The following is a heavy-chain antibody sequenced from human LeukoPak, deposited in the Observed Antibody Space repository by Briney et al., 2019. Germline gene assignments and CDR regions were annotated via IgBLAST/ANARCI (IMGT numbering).Heavy chain of an antibody. CDR2: ISGSGGST. Sequence: PGGSLTLSCAASGFTFSSYVMSWVRQAPGKGLEWVSAISGSGGSTYYAVSVKGRFTISRDNSKNTLYLQMNSLRAEDTAVYYCAKDRAFYYDSSGYYPDAFDIWGQGTMVTVSS. D-gene: IGHD3-22*01. CDR1: GFTFSSYV. CDR3: AKDRAFYYDSSGYYPDAFDI. V-gene: IGHV3-23*01. J-gene: IGHJ3*02.